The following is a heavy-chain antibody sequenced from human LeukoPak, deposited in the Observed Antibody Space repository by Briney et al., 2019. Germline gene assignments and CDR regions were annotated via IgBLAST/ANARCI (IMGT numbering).Heavy chain of an antibody. CDR3: AREFGSTRYRGGFDY. CDR1: GGSISSSNW. CDR2: IYHSGSA. V-gene: IGHV4-4*02. J-gene: IGHJ4*02. D-gene: IGHD3-10*01. Sequence: PSETLSLTCAVSGGSISSSNWWSWVRQPPGKGLEWIGEIYHSGSANYNPSLKSRVTISVDKSKNQFSLKLSSVTAADTAVYYCAREFGSTRYRGGFDYWGQGTLVTVSS.